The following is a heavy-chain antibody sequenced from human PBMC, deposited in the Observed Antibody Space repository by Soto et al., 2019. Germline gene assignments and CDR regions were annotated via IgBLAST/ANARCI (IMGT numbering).Heavy chain of an antibody. CDR1: GFTFSSYS. Sequence: GGSLRLSCSASGFTFSSYSMHWVRQAPGKGLEYVSAISSNGGSTYYADSVKGRFTISRDNSKNTLYLQMSSLRAEDTAVYYCVKTYYYDSSGYYYDFDYWGQGTLVTVSS. J-gene: IGHJ4*02. D-gene: IGHD3-22*01. V-gene: IGHV3-64D*06. CDR2: ISSNGGST. CDR3: VKTYYYDSSGYYYDFDY.